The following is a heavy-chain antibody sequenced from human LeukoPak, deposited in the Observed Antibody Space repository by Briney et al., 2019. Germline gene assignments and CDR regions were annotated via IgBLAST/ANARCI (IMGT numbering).Heavy chain of an antibody. D-gene: IGHD3-22*01. V-gene: IGHV1-18*01. CDR2: ISAYNGNT. CDR3: ARESRGYHDSSGYYWDY. CDR1: GYTFTSYG. J-gene: IGHJ4*02. Sequence: ASVKVSCKASGYTFTSYGISWVRQAPGQGLEWMGWISAYNGNTNYAQKLQGRVTMTTDTSTSTAYMELRSLRSDDTAVYYCARESRGYHDSSGYYWDYWGQGTLVTVSS.